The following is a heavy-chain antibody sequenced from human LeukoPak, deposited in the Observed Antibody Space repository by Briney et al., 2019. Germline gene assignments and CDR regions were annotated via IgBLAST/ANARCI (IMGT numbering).Heavy chain of an antibody. Sequence: PSETLSLTCTVSGVSISSSSYYWGWIRQPPGKGLEWIGSIYYSGSTYYNPSLNSRVTISVDTSKNQFSLKLSSVTAADTAVYYCARDRGGYSAAPFFDYWGQGTLVTVSS. CDR2: IYYSGST. V-gene: IGHV4-39*07. D-gene: IGHD5-12*01. CDR3: ARDRGGYSAAPFFDY. CDR1: GVSISSSSYY. J-gene: IGHJ4*02.